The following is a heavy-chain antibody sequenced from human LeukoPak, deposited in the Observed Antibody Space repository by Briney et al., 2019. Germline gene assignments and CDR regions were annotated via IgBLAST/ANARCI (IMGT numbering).Heavy chain of an antibody. D-gene: IGHD6-13*01. CDR3: ARVGIAAAGAPDY. CDR1: GFTFSSYS. J-gene: IGHJ4*02. V-gene: IGHV3-21*01. Sequence: GGSLRLSCAASGFTFSSYSMNWVRQAPGKGLEWVSSISSSSSYIYYADSVKGRFTISRDNAKNSLCLQMNSLRAEDTAVYYCARVGIAAAGAPDYWGQGTLVTVSS. CDR2: ISSSSSYI.